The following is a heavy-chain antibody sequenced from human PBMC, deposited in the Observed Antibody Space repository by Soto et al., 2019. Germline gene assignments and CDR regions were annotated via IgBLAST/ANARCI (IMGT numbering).Heavy chain of an antibody. CDR1: GGTFSSST. CDR2: IIPVFGTA. Sequence: QVPLVQSGAEVKKPGSSVKVSCKASGGTFSSSTVNWVRQAPGQGLEWMGGIIPVFGTANYAQKFQGRLTITAAESTGTAYMELSSLRSEDTAVYYCARDSGSGRGWGAFDIWGQGTMVTVSS. D-gene: IGHD6-19*01. V-gene: IGHV1-69*01. CDR3: ARDSGSGRGWGAFDI. J-gene: IGHJ3*02.